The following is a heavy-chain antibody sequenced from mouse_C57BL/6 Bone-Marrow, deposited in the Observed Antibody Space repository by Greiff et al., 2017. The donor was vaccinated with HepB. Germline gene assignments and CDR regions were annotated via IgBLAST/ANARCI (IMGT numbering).Heavy chain of an antibody. CDR1: GYTFTSYW. Sequence: VQLQQSGAELVRPGSSVKLSCKASGYTFTSYWMDWVKQRPGQGLEWIGNIYPSDSETHYNQKFKDKATLTVDKSSSTAYMQLSSLTSEDSAVYYCARSRYSNYGLYYAMDYWGQGTSVTVSS. J-gene: IGHJ4*01. CDR2: IYPSDSET. D-gene: IGHD2-5*01. V-gene: IGHV1-61*01. CDR3: ARSRYSNYGLYYAMDY.